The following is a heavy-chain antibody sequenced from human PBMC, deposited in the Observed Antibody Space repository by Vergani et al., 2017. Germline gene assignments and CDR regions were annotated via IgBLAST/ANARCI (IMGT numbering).Heavy chain of an antibody. CDR1: GFTFSSHV. J-gene: IGHJ5*01. V-gene: IGHV3-33*01. CDR2: IWYDGSNK. Sequence: QVQLVESEGGVVQPGRSLTLSCVASGFTFSSHVMHWVRQAPGKGLEWVAVIWYDGSNKYYGDSVKGRFTISRDNSKNTLYLQMNSLGVENTAVYYCARGRNEKRLDSWGQGTLVTVSS. D-gene: IGHD1-1*01. CDR3: ARGRNEKRLDS.